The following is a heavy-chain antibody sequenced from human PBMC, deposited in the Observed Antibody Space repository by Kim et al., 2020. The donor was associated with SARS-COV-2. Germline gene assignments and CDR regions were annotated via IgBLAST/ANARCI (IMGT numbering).Heavy chain of an antibody. D-gene: IGHD3-3*01. Sequence: GGSLRLSCAASGFTFSDYYMSWIRQAPGKGLEWVSYISSSSSYTNYADSVKGRFTISRDNAKNSLYLQMNSLRAEDTAVYYCARALLDFWSGRDAFDIWGQGTMVTVSS. V-gene: IGHV3-11*05. CDR2: ISSSSSYT. CDR1: GFTFSDYY. J-gene: IGHJ3*02. CDR3: ARALLDFWSGRDAFDI.